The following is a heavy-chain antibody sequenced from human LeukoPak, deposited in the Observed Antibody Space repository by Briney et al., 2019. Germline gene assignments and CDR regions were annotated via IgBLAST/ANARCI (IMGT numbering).Heavy chain of an antibody. J-gene: IGHJ4*02. CDR3: AREGGGSYYDY. Sequence: SQTLSLTCTVSGGSISSGDYYWSWIRQPPGKGLEWIGYIYYSGSTNYNPSLKSRVTISVDTSKNQFSLKLSSVTAADTAVYYCAREGGGSYYDYWGQGTLVTVSS. CDR2: IYYSGST. D-gene: IGHD1-26*01. CDR1: GGSISSGDYY. V-gene: IGHV4-61*08.